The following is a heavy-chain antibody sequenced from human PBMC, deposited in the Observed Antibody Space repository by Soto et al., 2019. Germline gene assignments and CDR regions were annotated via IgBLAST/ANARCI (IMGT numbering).Heavy chain of an antibody. CDR2: ISWNSGSI. Sequence: EVQLVESGGGLVQPGRSLRLSCAASGFTFDDYAMHWVRQAPGKGLEWVSGISWNSGSIGYADSVKGRFTISRDNAKNSLYLQMNSLRAEDTALYYCAKASHYYDSSGYYYARGYFDYWGQGTLVTVSS. J-gene: IGHJ4*02. CDR1: GFTFDDYA. V-gene: IGHV3-9*01. D-gene: IGHD3-22*01. CDR3: AKASHYYDSSGYYYARGYFDY.